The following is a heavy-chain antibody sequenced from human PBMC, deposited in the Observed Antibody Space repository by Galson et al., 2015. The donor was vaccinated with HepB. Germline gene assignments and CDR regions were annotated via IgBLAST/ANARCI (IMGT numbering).Heavy chain of an antibody. CDR3: AHSNFEGSSSWSLFDY. D-gene: IGHD6-13*01. CDR2: IYWDDDK. J-gene: IGHJ4*02. V-gene: IGHV2-5*02. Sequence: PALVKPTQTLTLTCTFSGFSLSTSGVGVGWIRQPPGKALEWLALIYWDDDKRYSPSLKSRLTITKDTSKNQVVLTMTNMDPVDTATYYRAHSNFEGSSSWSLFDYWGQGTLVTVSS. CDR1: GFSLSTSGVG.